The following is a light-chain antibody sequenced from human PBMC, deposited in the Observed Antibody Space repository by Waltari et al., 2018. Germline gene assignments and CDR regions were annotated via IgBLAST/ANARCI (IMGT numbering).Light chain of an antibody. CDR2: TTS. CDR3: QQLHRYPPT. CDR1: QDISSY. Sequence: DIQLTQSPPFLSASVGDRVTISCRASQDISSYLAWYQQTVDKAPQLLIYTTSTLASGVPSRFSGSGSGTDFTLTITSLQPDDFATYYCQQLHRYPPTFGPGTTVDVK. V-gene: IGKV1-9*01. J-gene: IGKJ3*01.